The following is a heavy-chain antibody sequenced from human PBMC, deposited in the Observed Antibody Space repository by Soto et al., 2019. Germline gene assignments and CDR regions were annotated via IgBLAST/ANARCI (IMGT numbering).Heavy chain of an antibody. CDR1: GFTFSSYA. V-gene: IGHV3-23*01. CDR2: ISGSGGST. CDR3: AKDTYSGSYTPLDCFDY. J-gene: IGHJ4*02. Sequence: GGSLRLSCASSGFTFSSYAMSLVSQAPGKGLEWVSGISGSGGSTYYADSVKGRFTISRDFSKNTLYLQMNSLRAEDTAVYYCAKDTYSGSYTPLDCFDYWGQGTLVTVSS. D-gene: IGHD1-26*01.